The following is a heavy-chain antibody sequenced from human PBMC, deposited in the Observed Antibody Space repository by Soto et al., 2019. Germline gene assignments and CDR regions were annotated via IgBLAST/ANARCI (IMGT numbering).Heavy chain of an antibody. D-gene: IGHD4-4*01. J-gene: IGHJ4*02. CDR2: IYYSGST. Sequence: PSETLSLTCTVSGDSISSSFYHWGWIRQPPGKGLEWIGSIYYSGSTYYNPSLKSRVTISVDTSKNQFSLKLSSVTAADTAVHYCARSGGLQHIDYWGQGTLVTVSS. CDR1: GDSISSSFYH. CDR3: ARSGGLQHIDY. V-gene: IGHV4-39*01.